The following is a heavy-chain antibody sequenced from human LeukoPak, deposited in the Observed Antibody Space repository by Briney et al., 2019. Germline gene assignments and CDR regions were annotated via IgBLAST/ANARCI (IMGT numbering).Heavy chain of an antibody. CDR1: GFTFSSYA. V-gene: IGHV3-23*01. Sequence: GGSLRLSCAASGFTFSSYAMSWVRQAPGKGLEWVSAISGSGGSTYYAGSVKGRFTISRDNSKNTLYLQMNSLRAEDTAVYYCANYVWGSYRPLDYWGQGTLVTVSS. D-gene: IGHD3-16*02. CDR2: ISGSGGST. CDR3: ANYVWGSYRPLDY. J-gene: IGHJ4*02.